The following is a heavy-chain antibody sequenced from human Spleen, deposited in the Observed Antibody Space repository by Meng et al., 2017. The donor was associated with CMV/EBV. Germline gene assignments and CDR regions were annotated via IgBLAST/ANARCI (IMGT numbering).Heavy chain of an antibody. CDR2: INHSGST. V-gene: IGHV4-34*01. J-gene: IGHJ4*02. D-gene: IGHD4-11*01. CDR3: ASGMTTDDY. Sequence: SETLSLTCAVYGGSFSGYYWSWIRQPPGKGLEWIGEINHSGSTNYNPSLKSRVTISVDTSKNQFSLKLSSVTAADTAVYYCASGMTTDDYWGQGTLVTVSS. CDR1: GGSFSGYY.